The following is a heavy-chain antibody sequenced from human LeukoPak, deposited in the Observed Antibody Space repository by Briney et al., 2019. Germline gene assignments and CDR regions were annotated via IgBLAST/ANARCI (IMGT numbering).Heavy chain of an antibody. J-gene: IGHJ4*02. V-gene: IGHV4-34*01. CDR2: INHSGST. CDR1: GGSFSGYY. CDR3: ARERTAPHNFDY. Sequence: SETLSLTCAVYGGSFSGYYWSWIRQPPGKGLEWIGEINHSGSTNYNPSLKSRVTISVDTSKNQFSLKLSSVTAADTAVYYCARERTAPHNFDYWGQGTLVTVSS.